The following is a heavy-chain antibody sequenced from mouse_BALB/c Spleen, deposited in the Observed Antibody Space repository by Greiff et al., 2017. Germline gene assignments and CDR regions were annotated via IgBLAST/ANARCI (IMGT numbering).Heavy chain of an antibody. CDR3: ARHGGNYNYYAMDY. CDR1: GFTFSSYY. D-gene: IGHD1-1*02. Sequence: EVKLMESGGGLVKLGGSLKLSCAASGFTFSSYYMSWVRQTPEKRLELVAAINSNGGSTYYPDTVKGRFTISRDNAKNTLYLQMSSLKSEDTALYYCARHGGNYNYYAMDYWGQGTSVTVSS. CDR2: INSNGGST. J-gene: IGHJ4*01. V-gene: IGHV5-6-2*01.